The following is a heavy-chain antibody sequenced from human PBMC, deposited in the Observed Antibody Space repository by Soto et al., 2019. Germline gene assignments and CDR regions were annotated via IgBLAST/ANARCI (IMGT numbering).Heavy chain of an antibody. Sequence: GGSLRLSCAASGFTFNRYAMSWVRQAPGKGLEWVSGISAGGDSTDYADSVKGRFTISRDNSKNTPFLLMNSLRAEDTAIYFCARDLNKDYHDSSAFWAYWGQGTLVTVSS. J-gene: IGHJ4*02. V-gene: IGHV3-23*01. CDR2: ISAGGDST. CDR1: GFTFNRYA. CDR3: ARDLNKDYHDSSAFWAY. D-gene: IGHD3-22*01.